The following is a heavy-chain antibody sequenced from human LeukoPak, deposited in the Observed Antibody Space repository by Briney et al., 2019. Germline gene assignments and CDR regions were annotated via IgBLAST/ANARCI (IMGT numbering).Heavy chain of an antibody. CDR1: GFTFSPAW. J-gene: IGHJ4*02. V-gene: IGHV3-74*01. D-gene: IGHD5-24*01. Sequence: QPGGSLRLSCAASGFTFSPAWMHWVRQAPGKGLEWVSRINNDGSYINYADSVKGRFTISRDNAKNTLSLQMNSLRAEDTAVYFCARDGSAYNFDYWGQGVLVTVSS. CDR3: ARDGSAYNFDY. CDR2: INNDGSYI.